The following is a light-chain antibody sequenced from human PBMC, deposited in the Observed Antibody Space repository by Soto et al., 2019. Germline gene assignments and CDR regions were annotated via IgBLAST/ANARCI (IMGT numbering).Light chain of an antibody. J-gene: IGLJ1*01. CDR2: DVG. CDR3: SSYTSSSSYV. Sequence: LTQPACLYGSHGQSITISCSGTSSDVGAYNYVSWYQQHPGKAPKLMIYDVGYRPSGVSTRFSGSKSGNTASLTISGLQSEDESDYYCSSYTSSSSYVFGTGTKVTVL. V-gene: IGLV2-14*03. CDR1: SSDVGAYNY.